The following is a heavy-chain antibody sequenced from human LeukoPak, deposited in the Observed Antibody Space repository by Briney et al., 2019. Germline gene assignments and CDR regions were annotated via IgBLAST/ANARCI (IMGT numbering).Heavy chain of an antibody. CDR2: INEDGGEK. V-gene: IGHV3-7*01. Sequence: PGGSLRLSCVASGFSFSDYRMMWVRQAPGKGLECVANINEDGGEKYYVDSVKGRFTISRDNSKNTLYLQMNSLRAEDTAVYYCAKDYLYGQIRPSDYWGQGTLVTVSS. CDR1: GFSFSDYR. D-gene: IGHD4-17*01. J-gene: IGHJ4*02. CDR3: AKDYLYGQIRPSDY.